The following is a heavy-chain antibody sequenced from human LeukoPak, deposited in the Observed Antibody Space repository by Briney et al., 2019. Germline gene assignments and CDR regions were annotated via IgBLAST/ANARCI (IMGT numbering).Heavy chain of an antibody. D-gene: IGHD2-2*01. V-gene: IGHV4-39*01. J-gene: IGHJ5*02. Sequence: SETLSLTCTVSGGSISSSSSYWGWIRQPPGKGLEWIGSIYYSGSTYYNPSLKSRVTISVDTSKNQFSLKLSSVTAADTAVYYCAKTIIIGYCSSTSCQTNWFDPWGQGTLVTVSS. CDR1: GGSISSSSSY. CDR3: AKTIIIGYCSSTSCQTNWFDP. CDR2: IYYSGST.